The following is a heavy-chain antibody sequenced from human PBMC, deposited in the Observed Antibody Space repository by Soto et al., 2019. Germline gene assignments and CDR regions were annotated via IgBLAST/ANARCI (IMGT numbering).Heavy chain of an antibody. V-gene: IGHV3-53*01. Sequence: ESGGALIQPGGSLRLSCAASGFTVSSNYMSWVRQAPGKGLGWVSGSYSDSRTYFADSVKGRFSISRDSFKNMIYLQMDSLRAEDTAVYFCARGYGAGSYFSDHWGQGTLVTVSS. J-gene: IGHJ5*02. CDR2: SYSDSRT. CDR1: GFTVSSNY. CDR3: ARGYGAGSYFSDH. D-gene: IGHD3-10*01.